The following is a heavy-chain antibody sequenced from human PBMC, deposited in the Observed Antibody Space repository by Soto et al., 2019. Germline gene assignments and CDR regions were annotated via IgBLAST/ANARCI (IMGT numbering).Heavy chain of an antibody. V-gene: IGHV1-3*01. Sequence: ASVKVSCKASGYTFTSLAIHWVRQAPGQRLEWMGWINAGNGNTKYSQKFQGRVTITRDASANTAYMELRSLRSEDTAVYYCARESLWFGELLSYFDYWGQGTLVTVSS. J-gene: IGHJ4*02. D-gene: IGHD3-10*01. CDR1: GYTFTSLA. CDR3: ARESLWFGELLSYFDY. CDR2: INAGNGNT.